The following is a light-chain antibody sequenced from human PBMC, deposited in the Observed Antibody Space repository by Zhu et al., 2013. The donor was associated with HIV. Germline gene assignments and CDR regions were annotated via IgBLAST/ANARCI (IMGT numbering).Light chain of an antibody. Sequence: EIVLTQSPGTLSLSPGERATLSCRASQSVTSNFLAWYQQRPGQAPRLLIYGASSRATGIPDRFSASGSGTDYTLTISRLEPEDFAVYYCQRYGSSPQTFGQGTKVEIK. CDR3: QRYGSSPQT. CDR1: QSVTSNF. J-gene: IGKJ1*01. V-gene: IGKV3-20*01. CDR2: GAS.